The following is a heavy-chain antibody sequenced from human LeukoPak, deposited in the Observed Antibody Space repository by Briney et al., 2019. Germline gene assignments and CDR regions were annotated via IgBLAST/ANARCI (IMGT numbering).Heavy chain of an antibody. J-gene: IGHJ5*01. CDR2: IYYSGST. D-gene: IGHD3-9*01. CDR1: GGSISSYY. V-gene: IGHV4-59*08. Sequence: SETLSLTCTVSGGSISSYYWTWVRQPSGKAPEWVGYIYYSGSTNYNPSLKSRATLSVDRSKTQFFLKLRSVAAADTAVYYCARLSNYDILTGTSWFDSWGQGTLVTVSS. CDR3: ARLSNYDILTGTSWFDS.